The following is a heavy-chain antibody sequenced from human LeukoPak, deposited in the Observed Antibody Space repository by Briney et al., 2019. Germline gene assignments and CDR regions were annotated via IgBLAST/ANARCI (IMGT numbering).Heavy chain of an antibody. D-gene: IGHD5-18*01. CDR1: GGSISSYY. CDR2: IYTTGST. CDR3: AQLRYYYFDY. Sequence: SETLSLTCTVSGGSISSYYWSWIRQPAGKGLEWIGRIYTTGSTNYNPSLKSRVTMSADTSKNQFSLKLSSVTAADTSLYYCAQLRYYYFDYWGQGTLVTVSS. J-gene: IGHJ4*02. V-gene: IGHV4-4*07.